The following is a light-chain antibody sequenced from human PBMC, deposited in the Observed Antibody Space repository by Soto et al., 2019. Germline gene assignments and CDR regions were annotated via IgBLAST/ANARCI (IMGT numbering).Light chain of an antibody. J-gene: IGKJ4*01. CDR2: GVS. V-gene: IGKV3-20*01. Sequence: EIVLTQSPGTLSLSPGERATLSCRASQSVKTKYLAWYQQKPGQAPRLLMSGVSSRATGIPDRFSGSGSGTDFNLTISRLEPEDFAVYYCQQLNSYPLTFGGGTKVEIK. CDR3: QQLNSYPLT. CDR1: QSVKTKY.